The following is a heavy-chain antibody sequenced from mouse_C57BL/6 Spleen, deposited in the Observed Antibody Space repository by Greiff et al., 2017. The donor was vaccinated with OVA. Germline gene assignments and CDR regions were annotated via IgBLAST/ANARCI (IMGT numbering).Heavy chain of an antibody. CDR2: ISYDGSN. V-gene: IGHV3-6*01. CDR1: GYSITSGYY. CDR3: AREWLLRYFDV. D-gene: IGHD2-3*01. J-gene: IGHJ1*03. Sequence: EVQLQQSGPGLVKPSQSLSLTCSVTGYSITSGYYWNWIRQFPGNKLEWMGYISYDGSNNYNPSLKNRISITRDTSKNQFFLKLKSVTTEDTATYYCAREWLLRYFDVWGTGTTVTVSS.